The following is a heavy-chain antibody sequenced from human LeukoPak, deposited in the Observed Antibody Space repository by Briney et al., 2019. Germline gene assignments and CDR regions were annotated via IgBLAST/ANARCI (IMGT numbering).Heavy chain of an antibody. CDR1: GGSISSGSYY. V-gene: IGHV4-61*02. Sequence: SETLSLTCTVAGGSISSGSYYWSWIRQPPGKGLEYIGRIDTSGSTNYNPSLKSRVTISVDTSKNQFSLKLSSVTAADTAVYYCAREDPRSLVDYWGQGTLVTVSS. CDR3: AREDPRSLVDY. CDR2: IDTSGST. J-gene: IGHJ4*02. D-gene: IGHD3-10*01.